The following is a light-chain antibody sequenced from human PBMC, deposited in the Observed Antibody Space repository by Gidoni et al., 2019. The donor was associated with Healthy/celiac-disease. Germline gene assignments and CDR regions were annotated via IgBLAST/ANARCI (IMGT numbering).Light chain of an antibody. CDR3: QSADSSGTNYV. CDR2: KDS. Sequence: SYELTQPPSVSVSPGQTARITCSGDALPKHYAYWYQQKPGQAPVLVIYKDSERPSGIPERFSGSSSGTTVTLTISGVQAEDEADYYCQSADSSGTNYVFGTGTKVTVL. CDR1: ALPKHY. J-gene: IGLJ1*01. V-gene: IGLV3-25*03.